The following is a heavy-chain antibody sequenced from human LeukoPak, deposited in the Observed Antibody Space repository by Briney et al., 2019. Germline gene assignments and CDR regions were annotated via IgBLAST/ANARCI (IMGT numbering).Heavy chain of an antibody. CDR3: ARTNARITIFGVVITYYFDY. CDR1: GYSISSGYY. D-gene: IGHD3-3*01. V-gene: IGHV4-38-2*02. CDR2: IYHSGST. J-gene: IGHJ4*02. Sequence: SETLSLTCTVSGYSISSGYYWGWIRQPPGKGLEWIGSIYHSGSTYYNPSLKSRVTISVDTSKNQFSLKLSSVTAADTAVYYCARTNARITIFGVVITYYFDYWGQGTLVTVSS.